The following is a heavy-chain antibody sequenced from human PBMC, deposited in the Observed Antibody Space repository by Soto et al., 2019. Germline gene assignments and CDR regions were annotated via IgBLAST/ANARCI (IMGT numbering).Heavy chain of an antibody. V-gene: IGHV3-48*01. CDR2: ISSSSSTI. CDR1: GFTFSSYS. J-gene: IGHJ3*02. CDR3: ARTRQHSSWYFDAFDI. D-gene: IGHD6-13*01. Sequence: EVQLVESGGGLVQPGGSLRLSCAASGFTFSSYSMNCVRQAPGKGLEWVSYISSSSSTIYYADSVKGRFTISRDNAKNSLYLQMNSLRAEDTAVYYCARTRQHSSWYFDAFDIWGQGTMVTVSS.